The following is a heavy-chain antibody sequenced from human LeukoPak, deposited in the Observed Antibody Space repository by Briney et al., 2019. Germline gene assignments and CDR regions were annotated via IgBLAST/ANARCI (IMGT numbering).Heavy chain of an antibody. Sequence: ASVKVSCKASGYSFTSYGISWVRQAPGQGLEWMGWISGYNGNTNYAQKLQGRVAMTTDTSTSTAYMELRSLRSDDTAVYYCARRTYSSSSSIFDYWGQGTLVTVSS. CDR1: GYSFTSYG. CDR2: ISGYNGNT. CDR3: ARRTYSSSSSIFDY. J-gene: IGHJ4*02. V-gene: IGHV1-18*01. D-gene: IGHD6-6*01.